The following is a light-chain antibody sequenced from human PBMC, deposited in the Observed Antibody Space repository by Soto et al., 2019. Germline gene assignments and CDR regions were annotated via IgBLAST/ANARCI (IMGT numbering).Light chain of an antibody. J-gene: IGLJ1*01. CDR3: CSYADSSTYV. CDR2: EVN. Sequence: QSVLTQPHSVSASPGQSVTISCTGTSSDVGGYNYVSWYQHHPGKAPKLMIYEVNKRPSGVPDRFSGSKSGNTASLTISGLQAEDEADYYCCSYADSSTYVFGIGTKVTVL. V-gene: IGLV2-11*01. CDR1: SSDVGGYNY.